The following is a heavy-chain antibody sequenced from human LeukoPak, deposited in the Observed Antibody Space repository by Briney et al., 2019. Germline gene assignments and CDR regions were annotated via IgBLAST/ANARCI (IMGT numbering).Heavy chain of an antibody. CDR1: GFTFSSYG. D-gene: IGHD1-20*01. V-gene: IGHV3-23*01. CDR2: ISGSGAST. CDR3: WYNWNDGDY. Sequence: PGGSLRLSCAASGFTFSSYGMSWVRQAPGKGLEWVSGISGSGASTYYADSVKGRFTISRDNSKNTLYLQINSLRAEDTAVYYCWYNWNDGDYWGQGTLVTVSS. J-gene: IGHJ4*02.